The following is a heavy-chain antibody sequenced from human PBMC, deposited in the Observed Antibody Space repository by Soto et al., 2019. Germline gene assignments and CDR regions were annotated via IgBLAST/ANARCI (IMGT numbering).Heavy chain of an antibody. CDR3: ARPLAAGDS. CDR2: FNPTGGST. D-gene: IGHD6-25*01. V-gene: IGHV1-46*03. CDR1: GYTFTSYY. Sequence: QVQLVQSGAEVKKPGASVRVSCKASGYTFTSYYIHWLRQAPGQGLEWMAIFNPTGGSTNYAQKFQGRVTVTFDTYTSKVFMERNDMRYEDTAVYYFARPLAAGDSWGQGTLVNVAS. J-gene: IGHJ4*02.